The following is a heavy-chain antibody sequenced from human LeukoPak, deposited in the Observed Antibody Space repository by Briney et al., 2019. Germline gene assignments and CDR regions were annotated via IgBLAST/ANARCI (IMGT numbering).Heavy chain of an antibody. CDR2: INPSGGST. CDR3: ARDHDFWSGDQDAFDI. V-gene: IGHV1-46*01. CDR1: GYTFTSYY. Sequence: ASAKVSCKASGYTFTSYYMHWVRQAPGQGLEWMGIINPSGGSTSYAQKFQGRVTMTRDTSTSTVYMELSSLRSEDTAVYYCARDHDFWSGDQDAFDIWGQGTMVTVSS. J-gene: IGHJ3*02. D-gene: IGHD3-3*01.